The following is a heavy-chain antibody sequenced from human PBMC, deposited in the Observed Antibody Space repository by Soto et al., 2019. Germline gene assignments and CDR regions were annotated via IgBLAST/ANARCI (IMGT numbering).Heavy chain of an antibody. J-gene: IGHJ4*02. CDR1: GFTFSSYA. Sequence: QVQLVESGGGVVQPGRSLRLSCAASGFTFSSYAMHWVRQAPGKGLEWVAVISYDGSNKYYADSVKGRFTISRDNSENTLYLQMDSLRGEDTAMYYWAGGSVKGLVGTTGGGCNYWGQGTLVTVSS. D-gene: IGHD1-26*01. V-gene: IGHV3-30-3*01. CDR3: AGGSVKGLVGTTGGGCNY. CDR2: ISYDGSNK.